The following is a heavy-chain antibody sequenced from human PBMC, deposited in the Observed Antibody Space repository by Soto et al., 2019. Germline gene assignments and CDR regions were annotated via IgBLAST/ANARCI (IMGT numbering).Heavy chain of an antibody. CDR1: GFTFSSYA. Sequence: PGGSLRLSCAASGFTFSSYAMSWVRQAPGKGLEWVSAISGSGGSTYYADSVKGRFTISRDXXXXXXXXXXXSLRAEDTAVYYCAKDLDFSSGFYYGMDVWGQGTTVTVSS. J-gene: IGHJ6*02. D-gene: IGHD6-19*01. CDR2: ISGSGGST. CDR3: AKDLDFSSGFYYGMDV. V-gene: IGHV3-23*01.